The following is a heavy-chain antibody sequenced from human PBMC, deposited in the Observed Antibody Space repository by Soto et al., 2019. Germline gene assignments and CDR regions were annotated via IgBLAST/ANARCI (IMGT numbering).Heavy chain of an antibody. D-gene: IGHD3-22*01. CDR2: VIPIFRSA. J-gene: IGHJ5*01. Sequence: QVQLMQSGAEVKKPGSSVKVSCKSSGGTFSTYAISWVRQAPGQGLEWMGAVIPIFRSANYAQKFQGRVTITADEFTTTAYMELSSLRSDDTAIYFCARRDSKYDSAGYPPFDSWGQGTLVTVSS. V-gene: IGHV1-69*01. CDR1: GGTFSTYA. CDR3: ARRDSKYDSAGYPPFDS.